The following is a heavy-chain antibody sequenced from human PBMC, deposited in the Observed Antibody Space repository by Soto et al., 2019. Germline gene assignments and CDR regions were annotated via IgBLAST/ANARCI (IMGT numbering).Heavy chain of an antibody. CDR2: ISYDGSNK. J-gene: IGHJ6*02. CDR1: GFTFSSYA. D-gene: IGHD3-10*01. Sequence: VQLVESGGGVVQPGRSLRLSCPASGFTFSSYAMHWVRQAPGKGLEWVSIISYDGSNKYYADSVKGRFTISRDNAKNTLYLQMNSLRPEDTAVYYCARGGRITLVQGVPRYYGMDVWGQGTTVTVSS. V-gene: IGHV3-30-3*01. CDR3: ARGGRITLVQGVPRYYGMDV.